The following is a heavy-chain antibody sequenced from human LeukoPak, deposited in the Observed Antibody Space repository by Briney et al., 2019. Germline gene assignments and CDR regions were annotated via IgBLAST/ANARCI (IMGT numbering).Heavy chain of an antibody. J-gene: IGHJ6*02. CDR1: GGSISSYY. CDR3: ARQGKDYYYYYGMDV. Sequence: SETLSLTCTVSGGSISSYYRSWIRQPPGKGLEWIGYIYYSGSTNYNPSLKSRVTISVDTSKNQFSLKLSSVTAADTAVYYCARQGKDYYYYYGMDVWGQGTTVTVSS. V-gene: IGHV4-59*01. CDR2: IYYSGST.